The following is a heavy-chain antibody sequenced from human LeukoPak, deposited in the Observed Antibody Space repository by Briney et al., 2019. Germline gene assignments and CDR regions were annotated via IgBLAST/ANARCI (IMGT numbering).Heavy chain of an antibody. CDR3: ARDSIYGGNLDY. Sequence: SETLSLTCTVSGGSISSGGYYWSWIRQHPGKGLEWIGYIYYSGGTYYNPSLKSRVTISVDTSKNQFSLKLSSVTAADTAVYYCARDSIYGGNLDYWGQGTLVTVSS. CDR2: IYYSGGT. CDR1: GGSISSGGYY. J-gene: IGHJ4*02. V-gene: IGHV4-31*03. D-gene: IGHD4-23*01.